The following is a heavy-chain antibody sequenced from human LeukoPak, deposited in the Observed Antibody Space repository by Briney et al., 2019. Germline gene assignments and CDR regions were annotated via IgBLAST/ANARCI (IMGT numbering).Heavy chain of an antibody. CDR1: GGTFGSYA. Sequence: SVKVSCKASGGTFGSYAISWVRQAPGQGLEWMGGIIPIFGTANYAQKFQGRVTITADESTSTAYMELSSLRSEDTAVYYCARAYLLETMVVNEYHDAFDIWGQGTMVTVSS. D-gene: IGHD4-23*01. CDR2: IIPIFGTA. J-gene: IGHJ3*02. CDR3: ARAYLLETMVVNEYHDAFDI. V-gene: IGHV1-69*13.